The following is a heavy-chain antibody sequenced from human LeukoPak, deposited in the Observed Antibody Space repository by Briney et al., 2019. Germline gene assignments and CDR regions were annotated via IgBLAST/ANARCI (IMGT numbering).Heavy chain of an antibody. Sequence: GGSLRVSCAVSGITVSSNHMTWVRQAPGKGLEWVSVFYPGGNTYYTDSVKGRFTVSRDNSKNTLYLQMNRLRVEDTAVYYCARAAQHLDYWGQGTLVTVSS. J-gene: IGHJ4*02. CDR2: FYPGGNT. V-gene: IGHV3-53*01. CDR3: ARAAQHLDY. CDR1: GITVSSNH.